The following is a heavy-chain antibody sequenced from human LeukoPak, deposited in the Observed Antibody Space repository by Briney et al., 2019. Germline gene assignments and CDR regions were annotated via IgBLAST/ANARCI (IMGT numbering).Heavy chain of an antibody. CDR1: GFTFDDYA. CDR2: ISWNSGSI. V-gene: IGHV3-9*01. D-gene: IGHD1-14*01. CDR3: ARDSPQT. J-gene: IGHJ4*02. Sequence: GRSLRLSCAASGFTFDDYAMHWVRHAPGKGLEWVSGISWNSGSIGYADSVKGRFTISRDNAKNSLYLQMNSLRAEDTAVYYCARDSPQTGGQGTLVTVSS.